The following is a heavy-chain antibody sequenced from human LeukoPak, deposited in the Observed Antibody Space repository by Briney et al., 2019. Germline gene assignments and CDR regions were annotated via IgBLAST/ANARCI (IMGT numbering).Heavy chain of an antibody. CDR2: IIPIFGTA. CDR1: GGTFSGYA. J-gene: IGHJ3*02. CDR3: ARVLNSYDAFDI. V-gene: IGHV1-69*01. Sequence: GSSVKVSCKASGGTFSGYAISWVRQAPGQGLEWMGGIIPIFGTANYAQKFQGRVTITADESTSTAYMELSSLRSEDTAVYYCARVLNSYDAFDIWGQGTMVTVSS. D-gene: IGHD4-23*01.